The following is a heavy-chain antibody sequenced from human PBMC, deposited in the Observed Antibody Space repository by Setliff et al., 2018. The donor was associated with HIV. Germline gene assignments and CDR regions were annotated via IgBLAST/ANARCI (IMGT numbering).Heavy chain of an antibody. CDR1: GFTLSGLS. Sequence: RASVKVSCKVSGFTLSGLSMHWVSQRPGGGLEWVGGFDPEEGEIIYAQRFQGRVTMTEDTSTDTAYMELRRLTSEDTSVYYCASVSHTAGPPYDYWGRGTLVTVSS. V-gene: IGHV1-24*01. J-gene: IGHJ4*02. CDR3: ASVSHTAGPPYDY. CDR2: FDPEEGEI.